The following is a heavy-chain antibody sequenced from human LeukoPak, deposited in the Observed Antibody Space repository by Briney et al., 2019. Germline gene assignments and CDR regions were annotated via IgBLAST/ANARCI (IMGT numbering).Heavy chain of an antibody. CDR2: IYYSGST. D-gene: IGHD3-22*01. CDR1: GGSISSSSYY. J-gene: IGHJ4*02. CDR3: AANPLPYYYDSSGYLY. Sequence: SETLSLTCTVSGGSISSSSYYWSWIRQPPGKGLEWIGYIYYSGSTNYNPSLKSRVTISVDTSKNQFSLKLSSVTAADTAVYYCAANPLPYYYDSSGYLYWGQGTLVTVSS. V-gene: IGHV4-61*01.